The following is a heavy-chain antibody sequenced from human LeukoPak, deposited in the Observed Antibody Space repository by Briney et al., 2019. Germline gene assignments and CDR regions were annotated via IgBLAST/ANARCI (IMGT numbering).Heavy chain of an antibody. CDR1: GYSFATYW. Sequence: GESLQISCKGIGYSFATYWIGWVRQLPGKGMEWMGVIYPGDSRTRYNPSFEGQVTISVDKSINTAYLQWVSLKASDSAMYYCACRDLTTTWSYPWGQGTLVTVSS. D-gene: IGHD1-14*01. CDR2: IYPGDSRT. V-gene: IGHV5-51*01. CDR3: ACRDLTTTWSYP. J-gene: IGHJ5*02.